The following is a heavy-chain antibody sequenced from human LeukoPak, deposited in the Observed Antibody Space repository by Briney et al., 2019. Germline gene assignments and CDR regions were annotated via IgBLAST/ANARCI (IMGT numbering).Heavy chain of an antibody. D-gene: IGHD3-16*01. Sequence: ASVKVSCKAPGYTFTGYYMHWVRQAPGQGLEWMGWINPNSGGTNYAQKFQGWVTMTRDTSISTAYMELSRLRSDDTAVYYCARGVRTGELDVYFIYWGQGTLVTVSS. CDR1: GYTFTGYY. CDR3: ARGVRTGELDVYFIY. V-gene: IGHV1-2*04. CDR2: INPNSGGT. J-gene: IGHJ4*02.